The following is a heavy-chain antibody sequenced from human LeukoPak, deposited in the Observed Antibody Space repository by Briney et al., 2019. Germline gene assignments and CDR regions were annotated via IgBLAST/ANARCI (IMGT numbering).Heavy chain of an antibody. Sequence: ASVKVSCKASGYTFTSYYMHWVRQAPGQGLEWMGWISGYNGNTKFLQKLQDRATMTTDTSTSTAYMELRSLRPDDTAVYYCARDQYDFWGSSTYWGQGTLVTVSS. J-gene: IGHJ4*02. CDR1: GYTFTSYY. D-gene: IGHD3-3*01. CDR3: ARDQYDFWGSSTY. CDR2: ISGYNGNT. V-gene: IGHV1-18*04.